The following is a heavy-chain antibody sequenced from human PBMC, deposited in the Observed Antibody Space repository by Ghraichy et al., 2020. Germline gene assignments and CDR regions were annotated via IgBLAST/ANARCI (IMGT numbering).Heavy chain of an antibody. CDR2: ISGSGTNT. CDR1: GISINNYA. D-gene: IGHD7-27*01. J-gene: IGHJ4*02. CDR3: AIGLHWDEY. V-gene: IGHV3-23*01. Sequence: GGSLRLSCAASGISINNYAMSWLRQAPGKGLQWVSSISGSGTNTYYADSVKGRFTISRDNSKNTLYLQMNSLRAEDTALYYCAIGLHWDEYWGQGMLVTVSS.